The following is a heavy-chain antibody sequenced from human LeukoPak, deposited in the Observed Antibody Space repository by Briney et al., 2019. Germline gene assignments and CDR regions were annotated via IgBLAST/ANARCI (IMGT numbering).Heavy chain of an antibody. CDR3: ARNYDGGWFDP. CDR1: GYTFTHYY. Sequence: ASVKVSCKASGYTFTHYYIHWVRQAPGQGLEWMGIINPSGGSPPYAQNFQGRVTMTRDTSTSTVYMGLSSLRSEVTAVDYCARNYDGGWFDPWGQGTLVTVSS. D-gene: IGHD3-3*01. J-gene: IGHJ5*02. V-gene: IGHV1-46*01. CDR2: INPSGGSP.